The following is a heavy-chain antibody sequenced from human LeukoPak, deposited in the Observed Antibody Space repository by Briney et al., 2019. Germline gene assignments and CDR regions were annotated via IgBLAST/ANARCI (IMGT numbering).Heavy chain of an antibody. Sequence: GASVKVSCKASGYTFTSYAMHWVRQAPGQRLEWMGWINAGNGNTNYAQKLQGRVTMTTDTSTSTAYMELRSLRSDDTAVYYCARRGPAFYDSSGYYYGAFDIWGQGTMVTVSS. CDR2: INAGNGNT. V-gene: IGHV1-3*01. CDR1: GYTFTSYA. CDR3: ARRGPAFYDSSGYYYGAFDI. D-gene: IGHD3-22*01. J-gene: IGHJ3*02.